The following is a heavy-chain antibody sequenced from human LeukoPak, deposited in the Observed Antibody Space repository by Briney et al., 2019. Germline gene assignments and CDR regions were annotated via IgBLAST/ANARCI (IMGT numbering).Heavy chain of an antibody. D-gene: IGHD3-22*01. CDR3: ARQGYYYDSSGYYPFDY. J-gene: IGHJ4*02. V-gene: IGHV4-39*01. CDR1: GGSISSGGYY. CDR2: INHSGST. Sequence: SQTLSLTCTVSGGSISSGGYYWSWIRQPPGKGLEWIGEINHSGSTNYNPSLKSRVTIPVDTSKNQFSLKLSSVTAADTAVYYCARQGYYYDSSGYYPFDYWGQGTLVTVSS.